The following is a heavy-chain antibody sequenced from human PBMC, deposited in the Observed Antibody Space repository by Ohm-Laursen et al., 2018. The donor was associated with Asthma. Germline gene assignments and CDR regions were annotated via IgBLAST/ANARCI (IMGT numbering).Heavy chain of an antibody. Sequence: SLRLSCAASGFSYSSYAMTRVRQAPGQGLEWLSCISAGGDTTYYADSVKGRFTISRDNSKNTLYLQMNSLRAEDTAVYYCARFGRDYRSHGMDVWGQGTTVTVSS. CDR1: GFSYSSYA. V-gene: IGHV3-23*01. CDR2: ISAGGDTT. CDR3: ARFGRDYRSHGMDV. D-gene: IGHD4-11*01. J-gene: IGHJ6*02.